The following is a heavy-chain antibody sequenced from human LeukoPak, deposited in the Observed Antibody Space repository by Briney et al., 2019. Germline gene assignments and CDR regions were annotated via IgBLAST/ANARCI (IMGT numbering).Heavy chain of an antibody. CDR1: GFTFSDYY. CDR3: ARDGGYCSGGSCYAHYYYYGMDV. D-gene: IGHD2-15*01. CDR2: ISSSGSTI. Sequence: GGSLRLSCAASGFTFSDYYMSWICQAPGKGLEWVSYISSSGSTIYYADSVKGRFTISRDNAKNSLYLQMNSLGAEDTAVYYCARDGGYCSGGSCYAHYYYYGMDVWGQGTTVTVSS. V-gene: IGHV3-11*01. J-gene: IGHJ6*02.